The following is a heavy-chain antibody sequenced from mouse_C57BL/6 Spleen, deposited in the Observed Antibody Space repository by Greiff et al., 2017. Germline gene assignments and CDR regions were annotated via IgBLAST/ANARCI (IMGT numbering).Heavy chain of an antibody. CDR2: INPNYGTT. CDR1: GYSFTDYN. Sequence: EVQLQQSGPELVKPGASVKISCKASGYSFTDYNMNWVKQSHGQSLEWIGVINPNYGTTSYNQKFKGKATLTVDQSSSTAYLQLNSLTSEDSAVYYCARDYGSSNWYFDVWGTGTTVTVSS. V-gene: IGHV1-39*01. CDR3: ARDYGSSNWYFDV. D-gene: IGHD1-1*01. J-gene: IGHJ1*03.